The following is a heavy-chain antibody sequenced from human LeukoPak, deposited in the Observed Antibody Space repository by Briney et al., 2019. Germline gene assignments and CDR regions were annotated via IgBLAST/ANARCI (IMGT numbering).Heavy chain of an antibody. CDR2: ISGDGGTI. J-gene: IGHJ4*02. D-gene: IGHD5-18*01. CDR1: GFTFNSYW. Sequence: GGSLRLSCVVSGFTFNSYWMHWVRQAPGKGLMWVSRISGDGGTINYADSVKGRFTISKDNAENTLYLQMNSLRAEDTAVYYCARDRSYGSYFDYWGQGTLVTVSS. V-gene: IGHV3-74*01. CDR3: ARDRSYGSYFDY.